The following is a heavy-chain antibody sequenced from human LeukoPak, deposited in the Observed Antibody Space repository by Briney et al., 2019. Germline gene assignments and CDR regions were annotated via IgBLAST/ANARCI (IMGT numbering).Heavy chain of an antibody. CDR1: GYTLTELS. CDR3: ARAEDIVVVPAPGESWFDP. CDR2: IIPIFGTA. D-gene: IGHD2-2*01. V-gene: IGHV1-69*13. J-gene: IGHJ5*02. Sequence: GASVKVSCKVSGYTLTELSTHWVRQAPGQGLEWMGGIIPIFGTANYAQKFQGRVTITADESTSTAYMELSSLRSGDTAVYYCARAEDIVVVPAPGESWFDPWGQGTLVTVSS.